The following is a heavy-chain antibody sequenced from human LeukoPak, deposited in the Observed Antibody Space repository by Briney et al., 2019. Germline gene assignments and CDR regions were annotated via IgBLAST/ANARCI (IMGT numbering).Heavy chain of an antibody. V-gene: IGHV3-48*01. J-gene: IGHJ2*01. D-gene: IGHD6-6*01. Sequence: PGRSLRLSCAASEFTLSGYGMNWVRQAPGKGLEWISYISSSSRIIYYADSVKGRLTISRDNAKNSLYLQMNSLRAEDTAVYYCARAFGQLVLFVSGGMANWYFDLWGRGTLVTVSS. CDR1: EFTLSGYG. CDR2: ISSSSRII. CDR3: ARAFGQLVLFVSGGMANWYFDL.